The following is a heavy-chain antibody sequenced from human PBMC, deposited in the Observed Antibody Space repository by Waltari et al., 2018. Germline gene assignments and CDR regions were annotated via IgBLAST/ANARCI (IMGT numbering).Heavy chain of an antibody. V-gene: IGHV3-23*03. CDR1: GFTFSSYA. CDR2: IYSGGST. CDR3: AKERDAAFDI. Sequence: EVQLLESGGGLVQPGGSLRLYCAASGFTFSSYAMSWVRQAPGKGLEWVSVIYSGGSTYYADSVKGRFTISRDNSKNTLYLQMNSLRAEDTAVYYCAKERDAAFDIWGQGTMVTVSS. J-gene: IGHJ3*02.